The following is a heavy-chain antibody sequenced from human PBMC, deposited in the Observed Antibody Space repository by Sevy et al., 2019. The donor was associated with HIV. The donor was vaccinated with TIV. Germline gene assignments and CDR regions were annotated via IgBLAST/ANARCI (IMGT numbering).Heavy chain of an antibody. Sequence: GGSLRLSCAASGFTFSNAWMSWVRQAPGKGLEWVGRIKSKTGGGTTDYAAPVKGRFTISRDDSKNTLYLQMNSLKTEDTAVYYCTTVPCSGGSCYGSYYYMDVWGKGTTVTVSS. D-gene: IGHD2-15*01. CDR1: GFTFSNAW. CDR3: TTVPCSGGSCYGSYYYMDV. CDR2: IKSKTGGGTT. J-gene: IGHJ6*03. V-gene: IGHV3-15*01.